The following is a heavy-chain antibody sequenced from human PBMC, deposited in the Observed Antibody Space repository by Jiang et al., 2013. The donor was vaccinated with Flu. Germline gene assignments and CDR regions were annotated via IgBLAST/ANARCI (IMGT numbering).Heavy chain of an antibody. D-gene: IGHD1-26*01. CDR1: GYTLTTYY. Sequence: SGAEVKNPGASVKVSCKASGYTLTTYYMHWVRQAPGQGLEWMGRINPSGGETSYSQKFQDRVTMTRDRSTSTVYMELSSLRSDDTAVYFCARGWDRGYGLDVWGQGTTVTVSS. CDR3: ARGWDRGYGLDV. V-gene: IGHV1-46*01. J-gene: IGHJ6*02. CDR2: INPSGGET.